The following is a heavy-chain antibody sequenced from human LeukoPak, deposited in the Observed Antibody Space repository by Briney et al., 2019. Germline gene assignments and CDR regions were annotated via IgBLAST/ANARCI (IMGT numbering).Heavy chain of an antibody. J-gene: IGHJ4*02. CDR1: GFTFSSYA. CDR2: ISGSGGST. Sequence: QSGGSLRLSCAASGFTFSSYAMSWVRQAPGKGLEWVSAISGSGGSTYYADSVKGRFTISRDNSKNTLYLQMNSLRAEDTAVYYCAKKHKLGGLRGYYDFWSGYFPFDYWGQGTLVTVSS. V-gene: IGHV3-23*01. D-gene: IGHD3-3*01. CDR3: AKKHKLGGLRGYYDFWSGYFPFDY.